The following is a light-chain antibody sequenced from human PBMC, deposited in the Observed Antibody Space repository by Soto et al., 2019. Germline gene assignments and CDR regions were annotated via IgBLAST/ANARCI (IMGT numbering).Light chain of an antibody. V-gene: IGKV3-20*01. CDR2: GVS. CDR3: QQYVSSPFT. J-gene: IGKJ3*01. Sequence: EIVLTQSTGTLSLSPGERATLSCRASQSVSSSYLAWYQQKPGQAPRLLIYGVSSRATGIPDRISGSGSGTDFTLTISRLEPEDFAVYYCQQYVSSPFTFGPGTKVDIK. CDR1: QSVSSSY.